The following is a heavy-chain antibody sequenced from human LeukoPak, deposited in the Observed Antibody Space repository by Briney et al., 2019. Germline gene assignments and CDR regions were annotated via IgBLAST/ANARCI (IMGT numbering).Heavy chain of an antibody. CDR1: GFTFNNYW. CDR3: ARLVTEPGTYACYFDN. V-gene: IGHV3-7*01. J-gene: IGHJ4*02. Sequence: GSLRLSCAASGFTFNNYWMIWVRQAPGKGLEWVADIKYDESDKFYVDSVKGRFFISRDNAQNSVHPQMNSLRAEDTAVYYCARLVTEPGTYACYFDNWGQGTLVTVSS. CDR2: IKYDESDK. D-gene: IGHD6-13*01.